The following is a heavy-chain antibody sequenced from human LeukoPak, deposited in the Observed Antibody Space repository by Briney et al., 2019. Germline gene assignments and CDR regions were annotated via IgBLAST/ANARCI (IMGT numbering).Heavy chain of an antibody. J-gene: IGHJ4*02. CDR2: VYYSGST. Sequence: SETLSLTCTVSGGSISSYYWSWIRQHPGKGLEWIGYVYYSGSTYYNPSLKSRVTISVDTSKNQFSLKLSSVTAADTAVYYCARASVVPAAYDYWGQGTLVTVSS. CDR3: ARASVVPAAYDY. V-gene: IGHV4-59*06. CDR1: GGSISSYY. D-gene: IGHD2-2*01.